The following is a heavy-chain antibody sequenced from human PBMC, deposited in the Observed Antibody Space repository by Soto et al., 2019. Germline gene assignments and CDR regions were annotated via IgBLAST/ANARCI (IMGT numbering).Heavy chain of an antibody. CDR2: INPSGGYT. CDR3: AAVPYYYDSSGYYFDY. D-gene: IGHD3-22*01. J-gene: IGHJ4*01. V-gene: IGHV1-46*01. CDR1: GYTFTSYY. Sequence: ASVKVSCKASGYTFTSYYMNWVRQAPGQGLEWLGIINPSGGYTTYAQKFHQRVTITRDMSTITAYMELSSLRSDDTAVYYCAAVPYYYDSSGYYFDYWGQGTLVTVSS.